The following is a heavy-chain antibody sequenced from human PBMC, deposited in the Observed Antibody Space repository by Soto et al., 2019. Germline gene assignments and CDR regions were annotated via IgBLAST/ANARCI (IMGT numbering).Heavy chain of an antibody. Sequence: SSETLSLTCTVSGGSISSGDYYWSWIRQPPGKGLEWIGYIYYSGSTYYNPSLKSRVTISVDTSKNQFSLKLSSVTAADTAVYYCARDQREYYYDSSGDYYYYGMDVWGQWTTVTVSS. CDR3: ARDQREYYYDSSGDYYYYGMDV. CDR1: GGSISSGDYY. V-gene: IGHV4-30-4*01. D-gene: IGHD3-22*01. CDR2: IYYSGST. J-gene: IGHJ6*02.